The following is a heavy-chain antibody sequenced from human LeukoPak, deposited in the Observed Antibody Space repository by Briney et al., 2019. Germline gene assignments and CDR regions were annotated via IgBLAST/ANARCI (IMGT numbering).Heavy chain of an antibody. J-gene: IGHJ3*02. Sequence: GASVKVSCKASGYTFTSYGISWVRQAPGQGLEWMGWISGYNGNTNYAQNLQGRVTMTTDTSTSTVYMELRSLRSDDTAVYYCASPGEAWIQRGGAFDIWGQGTMVTVSS. V-gene: IGHV1-18*01. CDR3: ASPGEAWIQRGGAFDI. CDR1: GYTFTSYG. CDR2: ISGYNGNT. D-gene: IGHD5-18*01.